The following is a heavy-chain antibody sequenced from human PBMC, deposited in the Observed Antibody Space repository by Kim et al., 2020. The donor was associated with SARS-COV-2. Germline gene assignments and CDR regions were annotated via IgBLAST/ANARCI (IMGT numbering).Heavy chain of an antibody. CDR1: GFTFSSYG. CDR2: IWYDGSNK. CDR3: ARDEGSYYLDY. D-gene: IGHD1-26*01. J-gene: IGHJ4*02. Sequence: GGSLRLSCAASGFTFSSYGMHWVRQAPGKGLEWVAVIWYDGSNKYYADSVKGRFTISRDNSKNTLYLQMNSLRAEDTAVYYCARDEGSYYLDYWGQGTLVTVSS. V-gene: IGHV3-33*01.